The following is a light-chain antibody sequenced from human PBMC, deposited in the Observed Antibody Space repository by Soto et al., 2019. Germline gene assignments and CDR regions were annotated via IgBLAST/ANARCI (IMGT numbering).Light chain of an antibody. V-gene: IGKV3-15*01. CDR2: DAS. CDR3: QQYNNWPPLT. J-gene: IGKJ4*01. CDR1: QSVSSS. Sequence: EIVMTQSPATLSVSPGDRATLSCRASQSVSSSLAWYQQIPGQAPRLLIYDASTRATGIPARFGGSGSETEFTLTISSLQSEDFAVYYCQQYNNWPPLTFCGGTKVELK.